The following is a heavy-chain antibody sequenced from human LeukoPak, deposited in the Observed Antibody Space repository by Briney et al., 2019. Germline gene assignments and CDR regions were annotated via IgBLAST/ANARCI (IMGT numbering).Heavy chain of an antibody. CDR1: GYTFTSYD. D-gene: IGHD6-13*01. V-gene: IGHV1-8*01. J-gene: IGHJ6*03. CDR3: ARVYSSSWSVRYYYYYYMDV. Sequence: ASVKVSCKASGYTFTSYDINWVRQATGQGLEWMGWMNPNSGNTGYAKKFQGRVTMTRNTSISTAYMELSSLRSEDTAVYYCARVYSSSWSVRYYYYYYMDVWGKGTTVTVSS. CDR2: MNPNSGNT.